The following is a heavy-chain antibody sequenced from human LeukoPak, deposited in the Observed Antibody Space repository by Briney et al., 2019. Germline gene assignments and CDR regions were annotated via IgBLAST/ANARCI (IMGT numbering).Heavy chain of an antibody. Sequence: SETLSLTCTVSGGSISSGSYYWSWIRQPARKGLEWIGRIYTSGSTNYNPSLKSRVTISVDTSKNQFSLKLSSVTAADTAVYYCARDHGPRVDYWGQGTLVTVSS. CDR2: IYTSGST. V-gene: IGHV4-61*02. J-gene: IGHJ4*02. CDR3: ARDHGPRVDY. CDR1: GGSISSGSYY. D-gene: IGHD4-17*01.